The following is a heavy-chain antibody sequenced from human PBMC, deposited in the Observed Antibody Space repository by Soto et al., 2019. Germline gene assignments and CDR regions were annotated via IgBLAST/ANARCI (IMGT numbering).Heavy chain of an antibody. CDR2: IDHSGST. CDR1: GGSFSAYY. Sequence: SETLSLTCAVNGGSFSAYYWTWIRQPPGRGLEWIGEIDHSGSTNYNPSLESRVTISIDTAKNRFSLNVTSVTAADTAVYYCVRGLRYSGMDVWGQGTTVTVSS. CDR3: VRGLRYSGMDV. V-gene: IGHV4-34*01. J-gene: IGHJ6*02. D-gene: IGHD2-15*01.